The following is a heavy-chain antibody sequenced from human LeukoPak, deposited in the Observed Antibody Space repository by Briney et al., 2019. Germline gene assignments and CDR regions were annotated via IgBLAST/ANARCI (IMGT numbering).Heavy chain of an antibody. V-gene: IGHV1-69*04. CDR2: IIPIFGIA. Sequence: GSSVNVSCKASVGGFSSYAISWGQQAPGQGLEWMVRIIPIFGIANYAQKFQGRVTITADKSTSTAYMELSSLRSEDTAVYYCARERGIVVVPAATPNWFDPWGQGTLVTVSS. D-gene: IGHD2-2*01. CDR3: ARERGIVVVPAATPNWFDP. J-gene: IGHJ5*02. CDR1: VGGFSSYA.